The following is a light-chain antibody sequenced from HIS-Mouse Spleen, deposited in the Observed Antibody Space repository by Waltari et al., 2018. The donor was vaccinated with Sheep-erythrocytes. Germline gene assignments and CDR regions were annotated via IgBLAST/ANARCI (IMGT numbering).Light chain of an antibody. CDR1: KLGDKY. J-gene: IGLJ2*01. V-gene: IGLV3-1*01. CDR2: QDS. CDR3: QVWDSSTVV. Sequence: SYELTQPPSVSVSPGQTASITCSGDKLGDKYAYWYQQKPGQSPVLVIYQDSKRPSGIPGRFSGSNSGNTATLTISRAQAGDEADYYCQVWDSSTVVFGGGTKLTVL.